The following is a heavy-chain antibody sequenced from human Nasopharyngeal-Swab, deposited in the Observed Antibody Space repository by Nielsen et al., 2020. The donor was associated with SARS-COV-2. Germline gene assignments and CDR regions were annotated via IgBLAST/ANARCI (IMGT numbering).Heavy chain of an antibody. CDR3: AREVVIFSRRYWFDP. V-gene: IGHV4-39*02. Sequence: SETLSLTCTVSGGSISSSSYYWGWIRQPPGKGLEWIGSIYYSGSTYYNPSLKSRVTISVDTSKNQFSLKLSSVTAADTAVYYCAREVVIFSRRYWFDPWGQGTLVTVSS. D-gene: IGHD3-22*01. J-gene: IGHJ5*02. CDR2: IYYSGST. CDR1: GGSISSSSYY.